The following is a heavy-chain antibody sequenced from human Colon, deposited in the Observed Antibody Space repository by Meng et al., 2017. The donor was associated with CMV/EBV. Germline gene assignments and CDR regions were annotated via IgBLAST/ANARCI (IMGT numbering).Heavy chain of an antibody. V-gene: IGHV3-23*01. CDR3: AKNLFVPPAIMSVFAPNDY. Sequence: GGSLRLSCAFSGISFKSYAMSWVRQAPGQGLEWVAVISSGGDETYYADSVKGRFSVSRDNAKNTLFLQINGLGAEDTAVYYCAKNLFVPPAIMSVFAPNDYWGQGTLVTVPQ. D-gene: IGHD2-2*02. CDR1: GISFKSYA. J-gene: IGHJ4*02. CDR2: ISSGGDET.